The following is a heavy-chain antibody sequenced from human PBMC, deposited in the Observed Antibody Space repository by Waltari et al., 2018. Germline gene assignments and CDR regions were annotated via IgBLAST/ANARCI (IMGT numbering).Heavy chain of an antibody. CDR1: GFTFSAHY. V-gene: IGHV3-72*01. J-gene: IGHJ4*02. Sequence: EVQLVESGGGLVQPGGSLRLSCAASGFTFSAHYMDWVRQAPGKGLEWVGRTRNKANSYTTEYAASVKGRFTISRDDSKNSLYLQMNSLKTEDTAVYYCARVSPNPGNYWGQGTLVTVSS. D-gene: IGHD3-10*01. CDR3: ARVSPNPGNY. CDR2: TRNKANSYTT.